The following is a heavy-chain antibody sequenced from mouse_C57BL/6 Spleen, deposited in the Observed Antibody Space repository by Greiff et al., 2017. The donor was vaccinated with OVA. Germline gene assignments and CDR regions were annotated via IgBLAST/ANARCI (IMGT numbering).Heavy chain of an antibody. J-gene: IGHJ1*03. CDR1: GFTFSDYG. Sequence: EVQVVESGGGLVKPGGSLKLSCAASGFTFSDYGMHWVRQAPEKGLEWVAYISSGSSTIYYADTVKGRFTISRDNAKNTLFLQMTSLRSEDTAMYYCARRGIITTVWYFDVWGTGTTVTVSS. CDR3: ARRGIITTVWYFDV. D-gene: IGHD1-1*01. V-gene: IGHV5-17*01. CDR2: ISSGSSTI.